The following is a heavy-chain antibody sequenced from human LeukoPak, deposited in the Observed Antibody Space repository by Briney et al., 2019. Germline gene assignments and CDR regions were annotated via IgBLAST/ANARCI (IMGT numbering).Heavy chain of an antibody. V-gene: IGHV3-7*01. Sequence: GGSLRLSCAASVFTFSRHWMSCVRQATGKGLEWVDKRKQDGSEKYYVDSVKGQFTISRENDKISLFLQMTSLRAEDTAVYYCARVGGRYSPLGYWGQGTLVSVSS. CDR1: VFTFSRHW. CDR2: RKQDGSEK. J-gene: IGHJ4*02. D-gene: IGHD3-16*02. CDR3: ARVGGRYSPLGY.